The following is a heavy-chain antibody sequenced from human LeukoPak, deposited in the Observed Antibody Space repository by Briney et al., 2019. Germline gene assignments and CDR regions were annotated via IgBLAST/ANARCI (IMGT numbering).Heavy chain of an antibody. J-gene: IGHJ5*02. CDR3: ARVDELVRWFDP. CDR2: VFYSGST. CDR1: GDSISRYY. D-gene: IGHD6-13*01. V-gene: IGHV4-59*01. Sequence: SETLSLTCTVSGDSISRYYWSWIRQPPGRGLEWIGHVFYSGSTNYKPSLKSRVTISVDTSKNQFSLKLSSVTAADTAVYYCARVDELVRWFDPWGQGTLVTVSS.